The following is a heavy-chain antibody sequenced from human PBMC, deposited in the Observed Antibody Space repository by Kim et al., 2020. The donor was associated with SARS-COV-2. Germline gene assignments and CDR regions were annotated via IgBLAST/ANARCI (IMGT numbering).Heavy chain of an antibody. V-gene: IGHV6-1*01. Sequence: AVYVKSRITIDPDSAKNQVSLQLNSVTPEDTAVYYCARESSTTYGNAFDIWGQGTMVTVSS. D-gene: IGHD6-13*01. CDR3: ARESSTTYGNAFDI. J-gene: IGHJ3*02.